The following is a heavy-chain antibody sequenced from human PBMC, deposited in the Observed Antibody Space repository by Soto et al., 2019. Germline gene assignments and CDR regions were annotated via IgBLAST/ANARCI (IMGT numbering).Heavy chain of an antibody. CDR1: GFTFSSYG. V-gene: IGHV3-30*03. D-gene: IGHD3-16*01. CDR3: ASRGGNGYSFDD. J-gene: IGHJ4*02. CDR2: ISYDGSNK. Sequence: QVQLVESGGGVVQPGRSLRLACAASGFTFSSYGMHWVRQAPGKGLDWVAVISYDGSNKYYADSVRGRFAISRDNSKNTLDLQMNSLRPEDTAVYYCASRGGNGYSFDDWGQGTLVTVSS.